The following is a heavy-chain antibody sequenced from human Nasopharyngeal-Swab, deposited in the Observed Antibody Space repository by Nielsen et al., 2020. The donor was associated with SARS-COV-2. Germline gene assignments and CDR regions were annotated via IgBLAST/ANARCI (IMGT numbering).Heavy chain of an antibody. CDR2: IYYSGST. V-gene: IGHV4-39*01. D-gene: IGHD6-13*01. J-gene: IGHJ4*02. CDR3: ASIAAAGATGY. Sequence: RQAPGKGLEWIGSIYYSGSTYYNPSLKSRVTISVDTSKNQFSLKLSSVTAADTAVYYCASIAAAGATGYWGQGTLVTVSS.